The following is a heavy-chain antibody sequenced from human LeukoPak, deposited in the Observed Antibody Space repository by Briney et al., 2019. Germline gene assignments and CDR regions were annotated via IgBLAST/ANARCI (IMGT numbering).Heavy chain of an antibody. CDR3: ARVDSTYGYAGGNYFDS. CDR2: INHSGST. V-gene: IGHV4-34*01. J-gene: IGHJ4*02. CDR1: GGSFSGYY. D-gene: IGHD5-18*01. Sequence: SETLSLTCAVYGGSFSGYYWSWIRQPPGKGLEWIGEINHSGSTNYNPSLKSRVTISVDTSKNQFSLKLSSVTAADTAVYYCARVDSTYGYAGGNYFDSWGQGTLVTVSS.